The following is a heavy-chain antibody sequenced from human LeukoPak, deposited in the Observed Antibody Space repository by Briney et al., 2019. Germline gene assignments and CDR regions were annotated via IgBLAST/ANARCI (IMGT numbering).Heavy chain of an antibody. D-gene: IGHD4-11*01. V-gene: IGHV3-33*06. CDR3: AKDAQRGFGYSNSLEY. CDR1: GFTFSHYG. Sequence: GGSLRLSCAASGFTFSHYGLHWVRQAPGKGLEWVAVIWSDGSNKYYADSVKGRFTISGDDSKKTLYLQMSSLRGEDTAVYYCAKDAQRGFGYSNSLEYWGQGTLVTVSS. J-gene: IGHJ4*02. CDR2: IWSDGSNK.